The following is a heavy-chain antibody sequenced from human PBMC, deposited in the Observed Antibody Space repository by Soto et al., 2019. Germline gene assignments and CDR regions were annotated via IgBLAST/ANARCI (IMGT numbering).Heavy chain of an antibody. V-gene: IGHV3-33*01. D-gene: IGHD2-2*01. CDR3: AREEIVVVPAASLEVYYYYYMDV. Sequence: GGSLRLSCAASGFTFSSYGMHWVRQAPGKGLEWVAVIWYDGSNKYYADSVKGRFTISRDNSKNTLYLQMNSLRAEDTAVYYCAREEIVVVPAASLEVYYYYYMDVWGKGTTVTVSS. CDR2: IWYDGSNK. J-gene: IGHJ6*03. CDR1: GFTFSSYG.